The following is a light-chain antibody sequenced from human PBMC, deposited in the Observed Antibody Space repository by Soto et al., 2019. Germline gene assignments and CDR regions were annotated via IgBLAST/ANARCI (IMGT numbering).Light chain of an antibody. CDR3: SSYAGSSNV. CDR2: EVN. J-gene: IGLJ1*01. CDR1: SSDVGGYNY. Sequence: QSVLTQPASVSGSPGQSITISCTGTSSDVGGYNYVSWYQQLLGEAPKLIIYEVNKRPSGVPDRFSGSKSGNTASLTVSGLQAEDEADYYCSSYAGSSNVFGTGTKVTVL. V-gene: IGLV2-8*01.